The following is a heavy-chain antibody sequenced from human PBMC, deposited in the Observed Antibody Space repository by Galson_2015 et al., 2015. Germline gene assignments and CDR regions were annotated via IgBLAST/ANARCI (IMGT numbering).Heavy chain of an antibody. V-gene: IGHV3-23*01. CDR1: GFPFTCYA. Sequence: SLRLFCAASGFPFTCYAMSWVRHAPGKGLEWVSAITGSGGTTFYADSVTGRFSISRDNSKNTLYLQMNSLSAEDTAVYYCTKDHRYSGSYWDFDCWGQGTLVTVSS. CDR2: ITGSGGTT. D-gene: IGHD1-26*01. J-gene: IGHJ4*02. CDR3: TKDHRYSGSYWDFDC.